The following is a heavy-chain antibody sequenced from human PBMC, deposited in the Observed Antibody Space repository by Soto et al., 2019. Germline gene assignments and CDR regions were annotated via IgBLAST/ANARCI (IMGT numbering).Heavy chain of an antibody. J-gene: IGHJ4*02. V-gene: IGHV4-30-4*01. CDR1: GGSISSGDYY. CDR2: IYYSGST. D-gene: IGHD1-26*01. CDR3: ARDSFGRQLHFDY. Sequence: SETLSLTCTVSGGSISSGDYYWSWIRQPPGKGLEWIGYIYYSGSTYYNPSLKSRVTISVDTSKNQFSLKLSSVTAADTAVYYCARDSFGRQLHFDYWGQGTLVTVSS.